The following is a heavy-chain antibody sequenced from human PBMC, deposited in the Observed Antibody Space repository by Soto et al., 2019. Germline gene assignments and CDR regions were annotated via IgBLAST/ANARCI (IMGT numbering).Heavy chain of an antibody. J-gene: IGHJ5*02. CDR2: INPSGGST. CDR3: ARRNYDILTGYPWFDP. CDR1: GYTFTSYY. V-gene: IGHV1-46*01. Sequence: ASVKVSCKASGYTFTSYYMHWVRQAPGQGLEWMGIINPSGGSTSYAQKFQGRVTMTRDTSTSTVYMELSSLRSEDTAVYYCARRNYDILTGYPWFDPWGQGTLVTVSS. D-gene: IGHD3-9*01.